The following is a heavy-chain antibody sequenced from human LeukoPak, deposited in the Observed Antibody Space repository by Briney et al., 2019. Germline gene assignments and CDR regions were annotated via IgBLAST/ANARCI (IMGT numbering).Heavy chain of an antibody. D-gene: IGHD2-2*02. V-gene: IGHV1-2*02. Sequence: ASVKVSCKASGYTFTIYYMHWVRQAPGQRLEWMVWINPNSGATSYAKRFQGRVTMTRDTAISTAFMELSGLTADDAAVYYCARNPPYCTSTSCYNDYWGQGTLVTVSS. J-gene: IGHJ4*02. CDR3: ARNPPYCTSTSCYNDY. CDR1: GYTFTIYY. CDR2: INPNSGAT.